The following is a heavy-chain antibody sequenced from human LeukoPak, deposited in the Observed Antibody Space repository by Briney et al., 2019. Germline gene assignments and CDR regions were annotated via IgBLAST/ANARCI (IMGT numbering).Heavy chain of an antibody. V-gene: IGHV3-30*04. CDR1: GFTFSSYA. D-gene: IGHD4-11*01. Sequence: GRSLRLSCAASGFTFSSYAMHWVRQAPGKGLEWVAVISYDGSNKYYADSVKGRFTISRDNSKNTLYLQMNSLRVEDTAVYYCASWTDDYSNYMDVWGQGTTVTVSS. CDR3: ASWTDDYSNYMDV. CDR2: ISYDGSNK. J-gene: IGHJ6*02.